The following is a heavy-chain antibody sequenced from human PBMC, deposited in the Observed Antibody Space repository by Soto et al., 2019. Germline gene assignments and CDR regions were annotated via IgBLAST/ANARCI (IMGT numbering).Heavy chain of an antibody. CDR2: ISWNSGSI. CDR3: AKTSSSWFYYYYGMDV. J-gene: IGHJ6*02. Sequence: PGGSLRLSCAASGFTFDDYAMHWVRQAPGKGLEWVSGISWNSGSIGYADSVKGRFTISRDNAKNSLYLQMNSLRAEDTALYYCAKTSSSWFYYYYGMDVWGPGTTVTVSS. CDR1: GFTFDDYA. D-gene: IGHD6-13*01. V-gene: IGHV3-9*01.